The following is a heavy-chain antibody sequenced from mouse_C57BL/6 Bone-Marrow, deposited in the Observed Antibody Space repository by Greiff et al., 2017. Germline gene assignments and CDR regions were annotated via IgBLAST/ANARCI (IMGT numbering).Heavy chain of an antibody. V-gene: IGHV3-6*01. CDR2: ISYDGSN. Sequence: VQLKESGPGLVKPSQSLSLTCSVTGYSITSGYYWNWIRQFPGNKLEWMGYISYDGSNNYNPSLKNRISITRDTSKNQFFLKLNSVTTEDTATYYCARGGGHYYGSIFDYWGQGTTLTVSS. D-gene: IGHD1-1*01. J-gene: IGHJ2*01. CDR1: GYSITSGYY. CDR3: ARGGGHYYGSIFDY.